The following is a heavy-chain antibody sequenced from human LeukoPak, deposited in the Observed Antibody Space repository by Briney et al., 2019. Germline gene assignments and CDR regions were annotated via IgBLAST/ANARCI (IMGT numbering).Heavy chain of an antibody. Sequence: GGSLRLSCAASGFTFSSYAMSWVRQAPGKGLEWVSTISGSGGSTYYADSLKGRFTISRDNSKNTLNLQMNSLRAEDTAVYYCAKMATVRYFDLWGRGTLVTVSS. J-gene: IGHJ2*01. CDR2: ISGSGGST. CDR3: AKMATVRYFDL. D-gene: IGHD5-24*01. V-gene: IGHV3-23*01. CDR1: GFTFSSYA.